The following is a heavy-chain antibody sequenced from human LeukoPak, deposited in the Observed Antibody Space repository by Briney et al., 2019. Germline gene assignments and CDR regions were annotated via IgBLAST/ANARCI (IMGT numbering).Heavy chain of an antibody. D-gene: IGHD3-22*01. J-gene: IGHJ4*02. CDR1: GFSVSEYY. CDR2: ITRENWI. Sequence: PGGSLRLSCAASGFSVSEYYVTWVRQAPGKGLEWISYITRENWIYYSDSVKGRFTISRDHAKNSVYLEMNSPRADDTAVYYCARGLHLDSSGSLYYWGQGTLVTVSS. V-gene: IGHV3-11*01. CDR3: ARGLHLDSSGSLYY.